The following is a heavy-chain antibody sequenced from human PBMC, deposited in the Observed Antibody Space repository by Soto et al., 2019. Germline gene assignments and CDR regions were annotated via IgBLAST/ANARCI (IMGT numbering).Heavy chain of an antibody. V-gene: IGHV1-3*01. J-gene: IGHJ1*01. Sequence: GASVKVSCKASGYTFTSYAMHWVRQAPGQRLEWMGWINAGNGNTKYSQKFQGRVTITRDTSASTAYMELSSLRSEDTAVYYCARISGSYRAEYFQHWGQGTLVTVSS. CDR3: ARISGSYRAEYFQH. CDR1: GYTFTSYA. CDR2: INAGNGNT. D-gene: IGHD1-26*01.